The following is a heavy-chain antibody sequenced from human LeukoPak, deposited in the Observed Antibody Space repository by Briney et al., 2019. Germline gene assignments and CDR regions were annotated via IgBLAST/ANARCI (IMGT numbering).Heavy chain of an antibody. V-gene: IGHV1-2*02. Sequence: ASVKVSCKASAYTFTGYYMHWVRQAPGQGLEWMGWINPNSGGTNYAQKFQGRVTMTRDTSISTAYMELSRLRSDDTAVYYCARGGHIVVVTAIFWGQGTLVTVSS. CDR2: INPNSGGT. J-gene: IGHJ4*02. CDR1: AYTFTGYY. CDR3: ARGGHIVVVTAIF. D-gene: IGHD2-21*02.